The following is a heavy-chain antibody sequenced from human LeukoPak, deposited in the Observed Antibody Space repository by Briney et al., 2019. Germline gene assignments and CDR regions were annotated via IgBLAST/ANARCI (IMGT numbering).Heavy chain of an antibody. Sequence: GGSLRLSCAASVFTFRDYSMNWVRQALGKGLEWISYIGNDSGNTNYADSVKGRFTISGDKAKNSLYLQMNSLRVEDTAVYYCARDYKYAFDNWGQGTLVTVSS. J-gene: IGHJ4*02. CDR3: ARDYKYAFDN. CDR2: IGNDSGNT. CDR1: VFTFRDYS. V-gene: IGHV3-48*01. D-gene: IGHD5-24*01.